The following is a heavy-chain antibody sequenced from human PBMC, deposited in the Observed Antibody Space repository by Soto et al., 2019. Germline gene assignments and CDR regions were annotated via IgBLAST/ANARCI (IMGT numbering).Heavy chain of an antibody. V-gene: IGHV3-23*01. J-gene: IGHJ4*02. CDR2: IGGSGGST. CDR1: GFTFSSYA. CDR3: ASGAAFYYDTSRY. D-gene: IGHD3-22*01. Sequence: EVQLLESGGGLVQPGGSLRLSCAASGFTFSSYAMSWVRQAPGKGLEWVSVIGGSGGSTYYADSVKGRFTVSRDNSKSTLYLQMTSLRPEDTAVYYCASGAAFYYDTSRYWGQGTLVTVSS.